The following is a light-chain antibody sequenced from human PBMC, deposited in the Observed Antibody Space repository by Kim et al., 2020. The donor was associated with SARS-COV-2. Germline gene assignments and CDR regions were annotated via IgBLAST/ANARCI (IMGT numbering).Light chain of an antibody. CDR3: QQYDNY. J-gene: IGKJ2*01. CDR1: QDNSMW. CDR2: KAS. V-gene: IGKV1-5*03. Sequence: STPSASVGERVILHCRASQDNSMWLGWYQQKPGKAPKLLISKASSLQSGVPSRFSGSGSGTQFTLTISSLQPDDFGTYYCQQYDNYFGQGTKLEIK.